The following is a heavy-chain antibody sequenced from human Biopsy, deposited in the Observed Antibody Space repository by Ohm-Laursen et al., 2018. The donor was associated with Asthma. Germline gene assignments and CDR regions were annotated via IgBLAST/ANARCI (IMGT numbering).Heavy chain of an antibody. J-gene: IGHJ4*02. Sequence: LDTLSLTRSVYGRSISIFYWSWIRQSPEKGLERMGYVYWTGSTNYNPSLKSRITMSVDTSKNRMFLELTSVTATDTAIYYCVRAVRNEQWLAPFDYWGQGKPVTVSS. V-gene: IGHV4-59*07. CDR2: VYWTGST. CDR1: GRSISIFY. CDR3: VRAVRNEQWLAPFDY. D-gene: IGHD6-19*01.